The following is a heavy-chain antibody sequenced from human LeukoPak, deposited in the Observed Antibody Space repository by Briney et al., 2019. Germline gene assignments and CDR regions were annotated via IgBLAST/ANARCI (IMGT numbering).Heavy chain of an antibody. CDR3: ARIAYYYDSSGYYHMDV. Sequence: SGPTLVNPTQTLTLTCTFSGFSLSTNGMCVSWIRQPPGKALEWLARIDWDDDKYYSTSLKTRLTISKDTSKNQVVLTMTNMDPVDTATYYCARIAYYYDSSGYYHMDVWGKGTTVTVSS. V-gene: IGHV2-70*11. D-gene: IGHD3-22*01. CDR1: GFSLSTNGMC. CDR2: IDWDDDK. J-gene: IGHJ6*03.